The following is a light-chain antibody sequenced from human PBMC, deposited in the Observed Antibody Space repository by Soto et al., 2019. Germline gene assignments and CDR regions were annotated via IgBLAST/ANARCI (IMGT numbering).Light chain of an antibody. J-gene: IGLJ2*01. CDR2: QDS. V-gene: IGLV3-1*01. CDR3: QAWDSSTGVV. CDR1: KLGDKY. Sequence: SYELTQPPSVSVSPGQTASITCSGDKLGDKYACWYQQKPGQSPVLLIYQDSKRPSGIPERFSGSNSGNTATLTISGTQAMDEADYYCQAWDSSTGVVFGGGTKVTVL.